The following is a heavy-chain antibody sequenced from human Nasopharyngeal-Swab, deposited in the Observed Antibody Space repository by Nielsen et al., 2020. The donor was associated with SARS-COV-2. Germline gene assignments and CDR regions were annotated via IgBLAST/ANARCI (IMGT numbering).Heavy chain of an antibody. Sequence: SETLSLTCAVYGGSFSGYYWGWIRQPPGKGLEWIGEINHSGSTNYNPSLKSRVTISVDTSKNQFSLKLSSVTAADTAVYYCAGRPYSSSYWFDPWGQGTLVTVSS. D-gene: IGHD6-6*01. CDR3: AGRPYSSSYWFDP. V-gene: IGHV4-34*01. CDR1: GGSFSGYY. J-gene: IGHJ5*02. CDR2: INHSGST.